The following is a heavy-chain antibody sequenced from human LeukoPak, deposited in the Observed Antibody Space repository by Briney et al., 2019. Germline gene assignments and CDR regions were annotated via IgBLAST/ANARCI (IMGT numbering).Heavy chain of an antibody. Sequence: GESLIISCMASGYSFTNYWIGWVRQMPGKDLEWMGIFSPGDSDSRYRPSFRGQVTISADKSISTVYLQWSSLKASDTAMYYCARLASACHFEYWGQATMLTVSS. CDR2: FSPGDSDS. J-gene: IGHJ4*02. CDR3: ARLASACHFEY. D-gene: IGHD6-19*01. V-gene: IGHV5-51*01. CDR1: GYSFTNYW.